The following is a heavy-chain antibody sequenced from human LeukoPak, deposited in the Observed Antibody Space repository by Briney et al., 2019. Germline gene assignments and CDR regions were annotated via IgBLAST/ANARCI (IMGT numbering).Heavy chain of an antibody. CDR1: EFTFGSYV. J-gene: IGHJ6*04. Sequence: GRSLRLSCTASEFTFGSYVMHWVRQAPGKGLEWVALIWSDGSNKYYADSVKGRFTISRDNSENTLYLQMNSLRSEDTAVYYCAKEGLSEDNGMDVWGKGTMVTVSS. D-gene: IGHD3-16*01. V-gene: IGHV3-33*03. CDR2: IWSDGSNK. CDR3: AKEGLSEDNGMDV.